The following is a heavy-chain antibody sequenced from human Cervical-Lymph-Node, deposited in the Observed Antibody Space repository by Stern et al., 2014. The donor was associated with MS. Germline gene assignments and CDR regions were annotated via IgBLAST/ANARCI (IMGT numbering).Heavy chain of an antibody. V-gene: IGHV1-69*01. CDR3: ARGAGDNWFDP. Sequence: MQLVESGADVKKPGSSVRVSCKTSGDISWLRQAPGQGLEYMGGIIRPVGPTHYTQRFQGRLTITADESTNTPYMELSSLRSDDTAVYYCARGAGDNWFDPWGQGTLVSVSS. CDR1: GD. D-gene: IGHD3-10*01. J-gene: IGHJ5*02. CDR2: IIRPVGPT.